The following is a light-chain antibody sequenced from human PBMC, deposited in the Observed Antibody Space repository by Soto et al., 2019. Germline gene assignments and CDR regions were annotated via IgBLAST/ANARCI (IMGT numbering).Light chain of an antibody. CDR1: SSDVGAYYS. Sequence: QSVLTQPASVSGSPGQSITISCTGTSSDVGAYYSVSWYQHHPGKAPKLIIYGVTNRPSGVSNRFSGSKSGNTASLTISGFQAEDEADYHCSSYTSGSSHYVFGTGTKLTVL. CDR2: GVT. CDR3: SSYTSGSSHYV. J-gene: IGLJ1*01. V-gene: IGLV2-14*01.